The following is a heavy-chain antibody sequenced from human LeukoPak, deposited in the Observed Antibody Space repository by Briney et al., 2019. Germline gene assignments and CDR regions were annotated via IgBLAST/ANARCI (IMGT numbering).Heavy chain of an antibody. D-gene: IGHD3-22*01. J-gene: IGHJ5*02. CDR3: ARDHDSSGYYSDTRDWFDP. V-gene: IGHV1-2*02. Sequence: ASVKVSCKASGYTFTGXYXXXXRXXXGXXXXXXXXXXXXXDGTNYAQKFQGRVTMTRDTSISTAYMELSRLRSDDTAVYHCARDHDSSGYYSDTRDWFDPWGQGTLVTVSS. CDR1: GYTFTGXY. CDR2: XXXXXDGT.